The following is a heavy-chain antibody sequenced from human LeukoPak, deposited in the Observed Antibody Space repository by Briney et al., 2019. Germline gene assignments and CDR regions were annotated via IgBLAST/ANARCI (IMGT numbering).Heavy chain of an antibody. J-gene: IGHJ4*02. CDR3: ARQLGYCSSGTCYFDY. D-gene: IGHD2-15*01. CDR2: ISSSGGST. V-gene: IGHV3-23*01. CDR1: GFTFSSYA. Sequence: GGTLRLSCAASGFTFSSYAMSWVRQAPGKGLEWVSAISSSGGSTYDAESVKGRFTISRDKSQNTLYLQMASLRAEDTAVYYCARQLGYCSSGTCYFDYWGQGTLVTVSS.